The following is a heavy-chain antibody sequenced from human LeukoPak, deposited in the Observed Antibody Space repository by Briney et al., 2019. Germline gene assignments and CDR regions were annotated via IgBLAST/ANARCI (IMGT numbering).Heavy chain of an antibody. CDR3: AKDHTLTAGKSSSWFLVLYGMDV. D-gene: IGHD6-13*01. J-gene: IGHJ6*02. CDR2: ISGSGGST. CDR1: GFTFSSYA. Sequence: QAGGSLRLSCAASGFTFSSYAMSWVRQAPGKGLEWVSAISGSGGSTYYADSVKGRFTISRDNSKNTLYLQMNSLRAEDTAVYYCAKDHTLTAGKSSSWFLVLYGMDVWGQGTTVTVSS. V-gene: IGHV3-23*01.